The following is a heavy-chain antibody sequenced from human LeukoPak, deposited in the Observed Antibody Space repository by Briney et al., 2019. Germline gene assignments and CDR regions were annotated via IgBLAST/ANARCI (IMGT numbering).Heavy chain of an antibody. J-gene: IGHJ4*02. Sequence: ASVKVSCKTSGYTFTDYGITWVRQAPGQGLEWMGWISGYNGDTNYARKLQGRVTMTTDTSTSTAYMQLRSLRSDDTAVYYCARGPAAAVHYFDYWGQGTLVTVSS. CDR3: ARGPAAAVHYFDY. V-gene: IGHV1-18*01. CDR1: GYTFTDYG. CDR2: ISGYNGDT. D-gene: IGHD6-13*01.